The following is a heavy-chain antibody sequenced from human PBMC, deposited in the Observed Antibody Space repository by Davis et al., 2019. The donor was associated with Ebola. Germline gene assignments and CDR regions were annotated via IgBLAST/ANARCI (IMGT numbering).Heavy chain of an antibody. CDR1: GGSISRGDYS. CDR3: ARVAPGYYYYGLDV. V-gene: IGHV4-30-2*01. J-gene: IGHJ6*02. CDR2: IYYSGST. Sequence: PSETLSLTCAVPGGSISRGDYSWSWIRQPPGKGLEWIGDIYYSGSTNYHPSLKSRATISVEGSKNQFSLRLTSVTAADTAVYYCARVAPGYYYYGLDVWGRGTTVIVSS.